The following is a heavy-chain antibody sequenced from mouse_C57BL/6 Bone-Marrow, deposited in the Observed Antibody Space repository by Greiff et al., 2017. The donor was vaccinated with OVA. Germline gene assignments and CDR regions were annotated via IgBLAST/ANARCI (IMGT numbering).Heavy chain of an antibody. CDR1: GFTFSDYG. D-gene: IGHD2-3*01. V-gene: IGHV5-17*01. CDR3: ANARDGYSAWFAY. Sequence: EVKLVESGGGLVKPGGSLKLSCAASGFTFSDYGMHWVRRAPEKGLEWVAYISSGSSTIYYADTVKGRFTISRDNAKNTLFLQMTSLRSEDTAMYYCANARDGYSAWFAYWGQGTLVTVSA. J-gene: IGHJ3*01. CDR2: ISSGSSTI.